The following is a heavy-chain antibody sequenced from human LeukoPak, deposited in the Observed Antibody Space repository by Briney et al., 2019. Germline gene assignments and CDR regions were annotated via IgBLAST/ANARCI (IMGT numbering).Heavy chain of an antibody. V-gene: IGHV3-48*04. CDR1: GFTFSSYS. J-gene: IGHJ4*02. Sequence: PGGSLRLSCAASGFTFSSYSMNWVRQAPGKGLEWVSYISSSSSTIYYADSVKGRFTISRDNAKNSLYLQMNSLRAEDTAVYYCAREVAFDYWGQGTLVTVSS. D-gene: IGHD5-12*01. CDR2: ISSSSSTI. CDR3: AREVAFDY.